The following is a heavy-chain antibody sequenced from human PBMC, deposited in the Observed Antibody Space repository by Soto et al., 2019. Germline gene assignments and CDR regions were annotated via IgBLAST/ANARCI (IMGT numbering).Heavy chain of an antibody. CDR2: ISGSGGST. CDR3: AKDGSSWYPFDY. V-gene: IGHV3-23*01. CDR1: GFTFSSYA. J-gene: IGHJ4*02. D-gene: IGHD6-13*01. Sequence: GGSLRLSCAASGFTFSSYAMSWVRQAPGKGLEWVSAISGSGGSTDYADSVKGRFTISRDNSKNTLYLQMHSLRAEDTAVYHCAKDGSSWYPFDYWGQGTLVTVSS.